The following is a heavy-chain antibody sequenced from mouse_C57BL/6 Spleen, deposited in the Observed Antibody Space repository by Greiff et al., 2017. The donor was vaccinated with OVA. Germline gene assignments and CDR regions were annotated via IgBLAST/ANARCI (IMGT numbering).Heavy chain of an antibody. CDR2: IDPSDSYT. D-gene: IGHD2-4*01. CDR1: DYTFPSYW. V-gene: IGHV1-50*01. J-gene: IGHJ4*01. Sequence: QVQLQQPGAELVKPGASVKLSCKASDYTFPSYWMQWVKQRPGQGLEWIGEIDPSDSYTNYNQKFKGKATLTVDTSSSTAYMQLSSLTSEDSAVYYCVRPYYDYDSAMDYWGQGTSVTVSS. CDR3: VRPYYDYDSAMDY.